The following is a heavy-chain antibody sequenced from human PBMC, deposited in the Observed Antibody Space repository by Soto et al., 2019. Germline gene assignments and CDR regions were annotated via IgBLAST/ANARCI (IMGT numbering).Heavy chain of an antibody. CDR1: GFTFSSYD. CDR3: ARGTDKIWFGAPIGPAFDI. J-gene: IGHJ3*02. Sequence: GGSLRLSCAASGFTFSSYDMHWVRQATGKGLEWVSAIGTAGDTYYPGSVKGRFTISRENAKNSLNLQMNSLRAGDTAVYYVARGTDKIWFGAPIGPAFDIWGQGTMVTVSS. CDR2: IGTAGDT. D-gene: IGHD3-10*01. V-gene: IGHV3-13*01.